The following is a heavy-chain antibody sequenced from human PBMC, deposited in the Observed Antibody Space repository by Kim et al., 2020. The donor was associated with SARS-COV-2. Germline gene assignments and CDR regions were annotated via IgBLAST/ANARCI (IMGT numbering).Heavy chain of an antibody. V-gene: IGHV3-7*01. J-gene: IGHJ3*01. CDR3: ARPGRGAFDL. CDR1: GFAFINNR. CDR2: ISEDGNER. D-gene: IGHD3-10*01. Sequence: GGSLRLSCAVSGFAFINNRMSWVRQAPGKGLEWVANISEDGNERFYVDSVKGRFTIFRDNAEYSVYLQMSSLRAEDTAVYYCARPGRGAFDLWGQGTTVTVSS.